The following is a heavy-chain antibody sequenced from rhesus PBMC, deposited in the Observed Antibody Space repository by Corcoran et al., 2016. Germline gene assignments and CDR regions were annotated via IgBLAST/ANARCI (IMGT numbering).Heavy chain of an antibody. D-gene: IGHD2-21*01. CDR3: ARSRNTVLVVVASYFDY. Sequence: QVTLKESGPALVKPTQTLTLTCTFSGFSISTSGMGVGWIRQPPGKALEWLALIYWDDDTYYSTPLTSRLPISKDTSKNQVVLTMTNMDPVDTATYYCARSRNTVLVVVASYFDYWGQGVLVTVSS. CDR1: GFSISTSGMG. J-gene: IGHJ4*01. V-gene: IGHV2-174*01. CDR2: IYWDDDT.